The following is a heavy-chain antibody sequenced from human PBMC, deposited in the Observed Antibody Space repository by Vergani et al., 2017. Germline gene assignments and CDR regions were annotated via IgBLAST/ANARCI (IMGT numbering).Heavy chain of an antibody. J-gene: IGHJ4*02. CDR2: ISGPGLST. D-gene: IGHD6-25*01. CDR1: GFTFSNSA. CDR3: ARRMSAAVHSLDY. V-gene: IGHV3-23*01. Sequence: EVHLLESGGGLVQSGGSLRLSCAASGFTFSNSAVSWVRQAPGRGLAWVSSISGPGLSTYYADSVKGRFSISRDNSKNTVFLQMHSLRAEDTAIYYCARRMSAAVHSLDYWGQGTLVTVSS.